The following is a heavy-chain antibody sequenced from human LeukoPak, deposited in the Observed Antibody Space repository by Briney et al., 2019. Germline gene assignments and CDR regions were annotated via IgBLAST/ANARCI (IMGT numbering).Heavy chain of an antibody. V-gene: IGHV3-23*01. J-gene: IGHJ4*02. CDR1: GVTFTNYA. CDR2: IIGGGGST. Sequence: QPGRCLRPFQAPAGVTFTNYAMNCVRLAAGRGREWVSSIIGGGGSTYYADSVKGRFTISRDNSKNTLYLQMNSLRADDTGVYYCAKIQGVSVNCGGPTCYDYYDFWGLGTLVTVSS. CDR3: AKIQGVSVNCGGPTCYDYYDF. D-gene: IGHD2-21*01.